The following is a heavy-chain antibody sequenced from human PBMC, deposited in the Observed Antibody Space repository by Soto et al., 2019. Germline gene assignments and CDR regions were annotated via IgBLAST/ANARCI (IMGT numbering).Heavy chain of an antibody. CDR2: IWYDGSNK. CDR3: ARDIAAAGTSYYYYGMDV. Sequence: LRLSCAASGFTFSSYGMHWVRQAPGKGLEWVAVIWYDGSNKYYADSVKGRFTISRDNSKNTLYLQMNSLRAEDTAVYYCARDIAAAGTSYYYYGMDVWGQGTTVTVSS. J-gene: IGHJ6*02. CDR1: GFTFSSYG. V-gene: IGHV3-33*01. D-gene: IGHD6-13*01.